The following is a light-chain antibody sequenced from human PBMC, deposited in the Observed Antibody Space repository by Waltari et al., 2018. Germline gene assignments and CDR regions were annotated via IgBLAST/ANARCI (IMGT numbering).Light chain of an antibody. Sequence: EIVLTQSPDTLPLSPGARATLSCRASQSIGRYLVWYQQKPGQAPRLLIYGASTRASGIPDRFSGSGSGTDFSLTISRLEPEDFAVYHCQKHDRLPATFGQGTKVEIK. CDR1: QSIGRY. CDR3: QKHDRLPAT. CDR2: GAS. J-gene: IGKJ1*01. V-gene: IGKV3-20*01.